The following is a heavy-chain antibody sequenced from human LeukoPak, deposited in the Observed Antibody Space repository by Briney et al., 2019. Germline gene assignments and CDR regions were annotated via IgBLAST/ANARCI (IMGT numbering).Heavy chain of an antibody. CDR2: IYPGDSDT. D-gene: IGHD2-2*01. J-gene: IGHJ6*02. CDR3: ARGYCSSTSCPYGMDV. CDR1: GYSFTSYW. V-gene: IGHV5-51*01. Sequence: GESLKISCKGSGYSFTSYWIGWVRQMPGKGLGWMGIIYPGDSDTRYSPSFQGQVTISADKSISTAYLQWSSRKASDTAMYYCARGYCSSTSCPYGMDVWGQGTTVTVSS.